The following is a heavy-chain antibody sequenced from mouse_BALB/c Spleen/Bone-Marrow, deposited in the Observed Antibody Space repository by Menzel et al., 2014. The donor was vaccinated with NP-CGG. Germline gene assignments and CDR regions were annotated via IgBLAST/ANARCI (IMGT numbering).Heavy chain of an antibody. CDR3: AREDYRYDGFAY. CDR1: GYAFTNYL. J-gene: IGHJ3*01. V-gene: IGHV1-54*01. CDR2: INPGSGGT. Sequence: QVQLQQSGAELVRPGTSVKVSCKASGYAFTNYLIEWVQQRPGQGLEWIGVINPGSGGTNYYEMFKGKATLTADKSASTAYMQPSSLASDDSAVYLCAREDYRYDGFAYWGQGTLVTVSA. D-gene: IGHD2-14*01.